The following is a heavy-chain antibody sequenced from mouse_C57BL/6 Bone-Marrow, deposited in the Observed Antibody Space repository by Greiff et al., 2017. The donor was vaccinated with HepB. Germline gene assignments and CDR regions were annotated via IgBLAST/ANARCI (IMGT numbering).Heavy chain of an antibody. CDR2: INPGCGGT. J-gene: IGHJ4*01. CDR3: ARRITTVVGAMDY. V-gene: IGHV1-54*01. D-gene: IGHD1-1*01. Sequence: QVQLKQSGAELVRPGTSVKVSCKASGYAFTNYLIEWVKQRPGQGLEWIGVINPGCGGTNYNEKFKGKATLTADKSSSTAYMQLSSLTSEDSAVYFCARRITTVVGAMDYWGQGTSVTVSS. CDR1: GYAFTNYL.